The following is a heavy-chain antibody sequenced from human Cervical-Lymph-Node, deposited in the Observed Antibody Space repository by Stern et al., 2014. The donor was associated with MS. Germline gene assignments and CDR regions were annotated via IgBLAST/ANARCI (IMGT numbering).Heavy chain of an antibody. J-gene: IGHJ4*02. Sequence: VQLVESGGGVVQPGRSLRLTCTVSGFTFSSYGMHWVRPAPGKGLEWVSVISYDGSDTYEAESVKGRFTISRDNSKNTLYLEMRSLRPEDTAVYYCVKRGITEVRGVRLGDYWGPGTLVIVSS. D-gene: IGHD3-10*01. V-gene: IGHV3-30*18. CDR2: ISYDGSDT. CDR3: VKRGITEVRGVRLGDY. CDR1: GFTFSSYG.